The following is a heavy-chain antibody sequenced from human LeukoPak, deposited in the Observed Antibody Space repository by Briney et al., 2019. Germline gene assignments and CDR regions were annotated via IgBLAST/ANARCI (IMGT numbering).Heavy chain of an antibody. V-gene: IGHV6-1*01. CDR3: ARRGPAGSSSSGMDV. D-gene: IGHD6-6*01. CDR2: TYYRSQWYN. CDR1: GDSVSSNSAT. J-gene: IGHJ6*02. Sequence: SHTLSLTCAISGDSVSSNSATWNWIRQSPSRGLEWLERTYYRSQWYNDYAVSVKSRITINPDTSKDQFSLQLNSVTPEDTAVYYCARRGPAGSSSSGMDVWGQGTTVTVSS.